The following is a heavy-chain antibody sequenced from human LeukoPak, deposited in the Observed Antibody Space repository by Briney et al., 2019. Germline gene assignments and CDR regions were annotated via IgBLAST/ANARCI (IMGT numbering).Heavy chain of an antibody. CDR3: ARDLAVGRWPLWHFDL. CDR2: IESDNKP. J-gene: IGHJ2*01. Sequence: GGSLSLSCEASGFTFSAYAMTWVRQAPGKGLEWVSSIESDNKPHYSESVKGRFTTSRDKSKNTLYLQMTSLRAEDTAVYFCARDLAVGRWPLWHFDLWGRGTLVTVSS. D-gene: IGHD5-24*01. CDR1: GFTFSAYA. V-gene: IGHV3-69-1*01.